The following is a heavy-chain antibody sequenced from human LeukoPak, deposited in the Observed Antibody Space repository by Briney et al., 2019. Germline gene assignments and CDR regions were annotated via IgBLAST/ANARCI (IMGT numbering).Heavy chain of an antibody. J-gene: IGHJ5*02. Sequence: SETLSLTCTVSGDSISSYYWSWIRQPPGKGLEWIGYIYYSGSTNYNPSLKSRVTISVDTSKNQFSLKLSSVTAADTAVYYCARHRKYNWFDPWGQGTLVTVSS. CDR3: ARHRKYNWFDP. V-gene: IGHV4-59*08. CDR1: GDSISSYY. CDR2: IYYSGST.